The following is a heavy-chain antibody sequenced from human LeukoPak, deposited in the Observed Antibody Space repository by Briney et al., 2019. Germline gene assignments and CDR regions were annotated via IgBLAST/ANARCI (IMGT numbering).Heavy chain of an antibody. J-gene: IGHJ4*02. CDR3: ARGPYRLVGATGYDY. CDR1: GYTFTGYY. D-gene: IGHD1-26*01. Sequence: ASVKVSCKASGYTFTGYYMHWVRQAPGQGLEWMGWINPNSGGTNYAQKFQGRVTMTRDTSISTAYMELSRLRSDDTAVYYCARGPYRLVGATGYDYWGQGTLVTVSS. CDR2: INPNSGGT. V-gene: IGHV1-2*02.